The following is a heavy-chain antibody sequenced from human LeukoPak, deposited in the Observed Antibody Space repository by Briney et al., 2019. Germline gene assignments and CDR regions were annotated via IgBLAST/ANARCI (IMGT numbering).Heavy chain of an antibody. CDR3: ARDLGESTFDY. Sequence: GASVKVSCKASGYTFTSYAMHWVCQAPGQGLEWMGWINAGNGNTKYSQKFQGRVTITRDTSASTAYMELSSLRSEDTAVYYCARDLGESTFDYWGQGTLVTVSS. D-gene: IGHD3-16*01. J-gene: IGHJ4*02. CDR2: INAGNGNT. V-gene: IGHV1-3*01. CDR1: GYTFTSYA.